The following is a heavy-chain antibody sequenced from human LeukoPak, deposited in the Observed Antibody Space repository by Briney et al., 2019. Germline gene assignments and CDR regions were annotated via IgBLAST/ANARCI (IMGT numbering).Heavy chain of an antibody. Sequence: PSETLSLTCAVSGASISSNNWWSWVRQPPGKGLEWIGEIYHSGSTNYTPSLKSRVTISIDKSKNQFSLKLSSVTAADTAVYYCALISRGIEVPGTELWGQGTLVTVSS. CDR2: IYHSGST. V-gene: IGHV4-4*02. J-gene: IGHJ4*02. D-gene: IGHD6-19*01. CDR1: GASISSNNW. CDR3: ALISRGIEVPGTEL.